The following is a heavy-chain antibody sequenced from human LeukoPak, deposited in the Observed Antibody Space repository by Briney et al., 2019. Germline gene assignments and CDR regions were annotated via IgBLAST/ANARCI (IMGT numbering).Heavy chain of an antibody. CDR3: ARDPRGSWIVDY. CDR1: GFTLSSYE. J-gene: IGHJ4*02. CDR2: ISSSGSTI. V-gene: IGHV3-48*03. D-gene: IGHD6-13*01. Sequence: GGSLRLSCAASGFTLSSYEMNWVRQAPGKGLEWVSYISSSGSTIYYADSVKGRFTISRDNAKNSLYLQMNSLRAEDTAVYYCARDPRGSWIVDYWGQGTLVTVSS.